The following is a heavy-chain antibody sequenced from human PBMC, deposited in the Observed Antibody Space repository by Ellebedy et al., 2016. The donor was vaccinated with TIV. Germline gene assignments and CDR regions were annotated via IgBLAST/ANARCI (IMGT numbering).Heavy chain of an antibody. V-gene: IGHV3-7*01. CDR1: GFTFSNNW. J-gene: IGHJ4*02. CDR3: SRVLDD. Sequence: GESLKISXSASGFTFSNNWMDWVRQAPGKGLEWVANINQDGSEKYYVDSVKGRFTISRDNTKNSVYLQMNSLRAEDTAVYYCSRVLDDWGQGTLVTVSS. CDR2: INQDGSEK.